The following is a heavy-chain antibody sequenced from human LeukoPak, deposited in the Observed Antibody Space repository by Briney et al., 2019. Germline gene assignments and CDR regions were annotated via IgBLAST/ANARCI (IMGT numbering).Heavy chain of an antibody. CDR2: ITPSGDKA. CDR1: GFFFINDV. V-gene: IGHV3-23*01. Sequence: GGSLRHSCAASGFFFINDVTDWVRQAPGKRLEWVSSITPSGDKAYYIDSVRGRFTMSRDNSKNTPYLQMNSLRAEDTATYYCARSSPYCGADWQRMFAPWGHGTLVIVSS. CDR3: ARSSPYCGADWQRMFAP. J-gene: IGHJ5*02. D-gene: IGHD2-21*02.